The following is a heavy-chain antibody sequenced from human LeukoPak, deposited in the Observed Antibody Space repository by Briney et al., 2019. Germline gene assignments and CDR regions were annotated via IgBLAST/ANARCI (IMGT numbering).Heavy chain of an antibody. CDR1: GYTFTGYY. V-gene: IGHV1-2*02. J-gene: IGHJ5*02. Sequence: EASVKVSCKASGYTFTGYYMHWVRQAPGQGLEWMGWINPNSGGTNYAQKFQGRVTMTRDTSISTAYMELSRLRSDDTAVYYCARDRGHCSSTSCPGWFDPWGQGTLVTVSS. CDR3: ARDRGHCSSTSCPGWFDP. D-gene: IGHD2-2*01. CDR2: INPNSGGT.